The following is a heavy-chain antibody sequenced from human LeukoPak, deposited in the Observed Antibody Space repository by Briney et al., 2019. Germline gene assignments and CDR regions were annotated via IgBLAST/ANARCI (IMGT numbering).Heavy chain of an antibody. D-gene: IGHD5-24*01. V-gene: IGHV3-30*02. Sequence: GGSLRLSCAASGYTFSSYGMHWVRQAPGKGLEWVAFIRYDGSNKYYADSVKGRFTISRDNSKNTLYLQMNSLRAEDTAVYYCAKREMATIGYYYYYYMDAWGKGTTVTVSS. J-gene: IGHJ6*03. CDR2: IRYDGSNK. CDR1: GYTFSSYG. CDR3: AKREMATIGYYYYYYMDA.